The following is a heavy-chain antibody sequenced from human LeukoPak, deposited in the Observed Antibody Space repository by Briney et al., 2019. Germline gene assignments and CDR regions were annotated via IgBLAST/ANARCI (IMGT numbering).Heavy chain of an antibody. D-gene: IGHD5-24*01. V-gene: IGHV1-8*01. J-gene: IGHJ4*02. CDR3: ARVKRWLQLQPFDY. Sequence: ASVKVSCKASGCTFTSYDINWVRQATGQGLEWVGWMNPNSGNTGYAQKFQGRVTMTRNTSISTAYMELSSLRSEDTAVYYCARVKRWLQLQPFDYWGQGTLVTVSS. CDR1: GCTFTSYD. CDR2: MNPNSGNT.